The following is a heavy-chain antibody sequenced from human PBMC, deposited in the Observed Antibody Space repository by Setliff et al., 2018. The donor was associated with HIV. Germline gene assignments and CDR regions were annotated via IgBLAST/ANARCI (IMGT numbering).Heavy chain of an antibody. CDR3: ARLAMRGVIGDPNWFDP. V-gene: IGHV4-4*08. Sequence: SETLSLTCNVSGDSISRFSWSLIRQPPGKGLEWIGHIYTSGSTNYNSSLKSRLTISVDTSKNQVSLKLTSVTAADTGVYYCARLAMRGVIGDPNWFDPWGQGTLVTVPQ. CDR2: IYTSGST. CDR1: GDSISRFS. J-gene: IGHJ5*02. D-gene: IGHD3-16*02.